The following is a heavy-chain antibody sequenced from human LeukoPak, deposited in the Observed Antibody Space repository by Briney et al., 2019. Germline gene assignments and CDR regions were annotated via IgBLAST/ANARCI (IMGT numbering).Heavy chain of an antibody. CDR2: IIPIFGTA. Sequence: ASVKVSCKASGGTFSSYAISWVRQAPGQGLEWMGGIIPIFGTANYAQKFQGRVTITADESTSTAYMELSSLRSEDAAVYYCARGDSGYEQYYYYYMDVWGKGTTVTISS. J-gene: IGHJ6*03. CDR3: ARGDSGYEQYYYYYMDV. V-gene: IGHV1-69*13. CDR1: GGTFSSYA. D-gene: IGHD5-12*01.